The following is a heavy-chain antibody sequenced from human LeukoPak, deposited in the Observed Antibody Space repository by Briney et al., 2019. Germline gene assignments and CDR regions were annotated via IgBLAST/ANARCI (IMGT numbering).Heavy chain of an antibody. CDR3: ARDRARYCTNGVCFNSGYYYYYMDV. CDR1: GYTFTGYY. D-gene: IGHD2-8*01. J-gene: IGHJ6*03. Sequence: ASVKVSCKASGYTFTGYYMHWVRPAPGQGLEWMGWINPNSGGTNYAQKFQGRVTMTRDTSISTAYMELSRLRSGDTAVYYCARDRARYCTNGVCFNSGYYYYYMDVWGKGTTVTVSS. V-gene: IGHV1-2*02. CDR2: INPNSGGT.